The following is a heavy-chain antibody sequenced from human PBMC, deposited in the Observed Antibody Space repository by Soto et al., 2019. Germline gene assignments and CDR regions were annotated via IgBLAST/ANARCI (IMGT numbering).Heavy chain of an antibody. D-gene: IGHD6-13*01. Sequence: SETLSLTCTVSGGSISSSSYYWGWIRQPPGKGLEWIGSIYYSGSTYYNPSLKSRVTISVDTSKNQFSLKLSSVTAADTAVYYCARGGPYSSSWYPRNSIWFDPWGQGTLVTVSS. CDR3: ARGGPYSSSWYPRNSIWFDP. CDR2: IYYSGST. J-gene: IGHJ5*02. CDR1: GGSISSSSYY. V-gene: IGHV4-39*01.